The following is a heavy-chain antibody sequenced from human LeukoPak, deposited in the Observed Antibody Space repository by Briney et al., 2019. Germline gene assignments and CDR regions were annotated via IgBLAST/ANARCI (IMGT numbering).Heavy chain of an antibody. CDR3: ARGCSNQGEYCFDY. V-gene: IGHV3-21*01. CDR1: GFTFSSNS. J-gene: IGHJ4*02. D-gene: IGHD4-11*01. CDR2: ISSRSSYI. Sequence: PGGSLRLSCAASGFTFSSNSMNWVRQAPGKGLEWVSSISSRSSYIYYADSVKGRFTISRDNDKNSLYLQMNSQRAEDTAVYYCARGCSNQGEYCFDYWGQGTLVTVSS.